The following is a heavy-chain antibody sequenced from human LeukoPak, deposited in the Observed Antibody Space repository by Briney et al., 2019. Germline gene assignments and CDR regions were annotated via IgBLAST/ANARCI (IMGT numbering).Heavy chain of an antibody. V-gene: IGHV3-23*01. D-gene: IGHD6-13*01. J-gene: IGHJ4*02. Sequence: GGSLRLSCAASGFTFSSYVMSWIRQAPGRGLEWLSAISGSGSSTYYAVSVRGRFTVSRDNSKNTLYLQMNSLRAEDTAVYYCAKRGAAADDYWGQGTLVTVSS. CDR3: AKRGAAADDY. CDR2: ISGSGSST. CDR1: GFTFSSYV.